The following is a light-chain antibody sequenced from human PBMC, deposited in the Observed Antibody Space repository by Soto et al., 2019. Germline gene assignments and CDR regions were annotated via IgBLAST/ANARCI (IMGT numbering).Light chain of an antibody. Sequence: QSVLTQPPSASGSPGQSVTISCTGTRDDVGGYNYVSWFQQLPGKAPKLMIYEVYKRPTGVPARFSGSKSGNTASLTVSGRQAGDEAIYYCSSYVTSNVVVFGGGTKLTVL. CDR2: EVY. CDR1: RDDVGGYNY. V-gene: IGLV2-8*01. J-gene: IGLJ2*01. CDR3: SSYVTSNVVV.